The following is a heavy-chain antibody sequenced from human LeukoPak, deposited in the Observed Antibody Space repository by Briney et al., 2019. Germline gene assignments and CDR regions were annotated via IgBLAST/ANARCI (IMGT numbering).Heavy chain of an antibody. CDR3: ASQMAGFDP. V-gene: IGHV4-38-2*02. CDR1: GYSISSGYY. D-gene: IGHD5-24*01. Sequence: SETLSLTCTVSGYSISSGYYWGWIRQPPGKGLEWIGSIYHSGSTYYNPSLKSRVTISVDTSKNQFSLKLSSVTAADTAVYYCASQMAGFDPWGQGTLVTVSS. J-gene: IGHJ5*02. CDR2: IYHSGST.